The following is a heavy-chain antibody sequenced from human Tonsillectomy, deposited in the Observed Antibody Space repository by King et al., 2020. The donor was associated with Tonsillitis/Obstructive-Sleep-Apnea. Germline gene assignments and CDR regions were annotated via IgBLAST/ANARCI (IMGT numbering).Heavy chain of an antibody. CDR2: IHHSGST. CDR3: ARDGVYYSGSGSYYNWFDP. CDR1: GGSISSRNW. V-gene: IGHV4-4*02. J-gene: IGHJ5*02. D-gene: IGHD3-10*01. Sequence: VPLQESGPGLVQPSGTLSLTCAVSGGSISSRNWWNWVRQPPGKGLEWIGEIHHSGSTNYNPSLKSRVTMSVDNSKNEFSLQLSSVNAADTAVYYCARDGVYYSGSGSYYNWFDPWGQGTLVTVSS.